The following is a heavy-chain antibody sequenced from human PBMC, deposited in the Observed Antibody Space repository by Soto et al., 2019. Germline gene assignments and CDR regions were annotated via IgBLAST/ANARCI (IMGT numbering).Heavy chain of an antibody. CDR3: VKDQTAGGLDC. V-gene: IGHV3-9*02. D-gene: IGHD2-21*02. CDR2: IYWHGDRI. Sequence: EMQLVESGGGLVQPGGSLRLSCAASGFTSNAHAMHWIRQVPGKGLEWVSGIYWHGDRIDYADSVKGPFTISRDNAKNPLYLQMNSLRPEDTALYYCVKDQTAGGLDCWGQGTLVTVSS. CDR1: GFTSNAHA. J-gene: IGHJ4*02.